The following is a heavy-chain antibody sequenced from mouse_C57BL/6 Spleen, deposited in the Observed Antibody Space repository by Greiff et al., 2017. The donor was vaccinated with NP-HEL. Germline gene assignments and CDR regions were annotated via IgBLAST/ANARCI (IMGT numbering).Heavy chain of an antibody. CDR2: IYPGSGNT. V-gene: IGHV1-66*01. Sequence: VKLVESGPELVKPGASVKISCKASGYSFTSYYIHWVKQRPGQGLEWIGWIYPGSGNTKYNEKFKGKATLTADTSSSTAYMQLSSLTSEDSAVYYCAREGGRVYAMDYWGQGTSVTVSS. CDR3: AREGGRVYAMDY. CDR1: GYSFTSYY. J-gene: IGHJ4*01.